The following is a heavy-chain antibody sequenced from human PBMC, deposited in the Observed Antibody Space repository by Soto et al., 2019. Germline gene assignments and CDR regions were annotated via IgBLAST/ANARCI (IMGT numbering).Heavy chain of an antibody. CDR1: GYNFTSYG. Sequence: QVQLVQSGAEVKKPGASVKVSCKASGYNFTSYGISWVRQAPGQGLEWMGWISVYNGNTNYAQKPQXXXTXXTDTSTSKVYMELRSLRSDDTAVYYCARDRGYNWNYGWFDPWGQGTLVTVSS. CDR2: ISVYNGNT. V-gene: IGHV1-18*01. D-gene: IGHD1-7*01. CDR3: ARDRGYNWNYGWFDP. J-gene: IGHJ5*02.